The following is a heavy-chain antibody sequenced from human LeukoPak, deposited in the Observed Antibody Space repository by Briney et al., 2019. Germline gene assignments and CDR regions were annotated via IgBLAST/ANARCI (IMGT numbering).Heavy chain of an antibody. J-gene: IGHJ4*02. V-gene: IGHV1-69*02. CDR1: GGTFSSYT. CDR2: IIPILGIA. D-gene: IGHD1-14*01. CDR3: ATGPLTPVSLDY. Sequence: SVKVSCKASGGTFSSYTISWVRQAPGQGLEWMGRIIPILGIANYAQKFQGRVTMTEDTSTDTAYMELSSLRSEDTAVYYCATGPLTPVSLDYWGQGTLVTVSS.